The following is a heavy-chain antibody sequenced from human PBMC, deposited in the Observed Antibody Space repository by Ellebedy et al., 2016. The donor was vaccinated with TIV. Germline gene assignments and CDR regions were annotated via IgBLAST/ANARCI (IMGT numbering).Heavy chain of an antibody. CDR1: GGSVSRYF. J-gene: IGHJ6*03. V-gene: IGHV4-4*07. CDR2: IFTSGSF. Sequence: SETLSLTXTVSGGSVSRYFWSWIRQPAGKGLEWIGRIFTSGSFNYNPSLMSRVTMSVVKSKNQISLRLNSVTAADTAVYYCARVHCSITTCDYYYMDVWGKGTTVTVSS. D-gene: IGHD1-1*01. CDR3: ARVHCSITTCDYYYMDV.